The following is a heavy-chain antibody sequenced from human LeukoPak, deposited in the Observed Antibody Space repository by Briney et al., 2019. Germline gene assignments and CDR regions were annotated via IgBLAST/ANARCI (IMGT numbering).Heavy chain of an antibody. V-gene: IGHV1-69*05. CDR2: IIPIFGTA. D-gene: IGHD6-13*01. Sequence: SVKVSCKASGGTFSSYAISWVRQAPGQGLEWMGRIIPIFGTANYAQKFQGRVTSTTDESTSTAYMELSSLRSEDTAVYYCARGGYSSSWYPEGLDYWGQGTLVTVSS. CDR3: ARGGYSSSWYPEGLDY. CDR1: GGTFSSYA. J-gene: IGHJ4*02.